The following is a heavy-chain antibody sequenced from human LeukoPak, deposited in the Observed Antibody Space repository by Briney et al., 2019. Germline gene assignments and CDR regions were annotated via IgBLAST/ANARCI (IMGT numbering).Heavy chain of an antibody. CDR1: GFTFSSYA. CDR2: ISGSGGST. V-gene: IGHV3-23*01. J-gene: IGHJ4*02. CDR3: AKGLWSFDY. Sequence: GGSLRLSCAASGFTFSSYAMSWVRQAPGKGLEWVSSISGSGGSTYYADSVKGRFAISRDNSKNTLYLQMDSLRAEDTAVYYCAKGLWSFDYWGQGTLVTVSS. D-gene: IGHD2-21*01.